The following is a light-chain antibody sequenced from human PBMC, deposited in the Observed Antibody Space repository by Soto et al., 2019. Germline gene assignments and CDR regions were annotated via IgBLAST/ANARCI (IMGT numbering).Light chain of an antibody. J-gene: IGKJ4*01. Sequence: DIVMTQSPDSLAVSLGERATINCKSSRSVLYSSNNENYLAWYQQKPGQPPKLLIYWASSRQSGVPDRFSGSGSGTDFTLTISSLQAEDVAVYYCLQYYSTPFTFGGGTTVAI. CDR1: RSVLYSSNNENY. V-gene: IGKV4-1*01. CDR3: LQYYSTPFT. CDR2: WAS.